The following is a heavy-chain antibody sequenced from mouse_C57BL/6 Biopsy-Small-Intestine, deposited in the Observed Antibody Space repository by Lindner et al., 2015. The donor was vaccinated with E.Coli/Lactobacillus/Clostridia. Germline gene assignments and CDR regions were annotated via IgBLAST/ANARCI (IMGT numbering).Heavy chain of an antibody. Sequence: LQESGAELVKPGASVKLSCRASGYTFTEYTVHWVKQRSGQGLEWIGWFYPGSGSIKYNEKFRDKATLTADKSSNTVYMELSRLTSEDSAVYFCARHEEGIYYGNFYFDYWGQGTTLTVSS. CDR3: ARHEEGIYYGNFYFDY. CDR1: GYTFTEYT. V-gene: IGHV1-62-2*01. D-gene: IGHD2-1*01. CDR2: FYPGSGSI. J-gene: IGHJ2*01.